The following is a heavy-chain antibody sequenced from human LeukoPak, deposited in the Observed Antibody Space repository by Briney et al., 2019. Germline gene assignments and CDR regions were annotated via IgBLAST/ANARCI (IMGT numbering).Heavy chain of an antibody. J-gene: IGHJ4*02. D-gene: IGHD3-22*01. CDR2: ISSSGSTI. CDR3: ARVGYYYDSSGYYPLRGYFDY. V-gene: IGHV3-11*04. Sequence: GGSLRLSCAAFGFTFSDYYMSWIRQAPGKGLEWVSYISSSGSTIYYADSVKGRFTISRDNAKNSLYLQMNSLRAEDTAVYYCARVGYYYDSSGYYPLRGYFDYWGQGTLVTVSS. CDR1: GFTFSDYY.